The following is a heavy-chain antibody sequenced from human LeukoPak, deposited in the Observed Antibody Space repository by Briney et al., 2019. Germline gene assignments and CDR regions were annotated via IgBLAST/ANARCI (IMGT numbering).Heavy chain of an antibody. D-gene: IGHD3-10*01. J-gene: IGHJ4*02. CDR1: GYTFSAYW. Sequence: GGSLRLSCAASGYTFSAYWMHWVRQAPGKGLVWVSRINKDGSTVTYTDSVKGRFTISRDNAQNTLSLEMKSLRVDDTAVYYCVRGGPSGSGVYWGQGTLVTVSA. CDR2: INKDGSTV. CDR3: VRGGPSGSGVY. V-gene: IGHV3-74*01.